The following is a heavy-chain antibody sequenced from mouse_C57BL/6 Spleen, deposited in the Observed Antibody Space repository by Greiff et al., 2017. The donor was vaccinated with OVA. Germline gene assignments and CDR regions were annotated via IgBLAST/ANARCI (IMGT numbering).Heavy chain of an antibody. CDR2: IDPNSGGT. CDR3: ALTGDDYFDY. Sequence: QVQLQQPGAELVKPGASVKLSCKASGYTFTSYWMHWVKQRPGRGLEWSGRIDPNSGGTKYNEKFKSKATLTVDKPSSTAYMQLSSLTSEDSAVYYCALTGDDYFDYWGQGTTLTVSS. J-gene: IGHJ2*01. CDR1: GYTFTSYW. V-gene: IGHV1-72*01. D-gene: IGHD4-1*01.